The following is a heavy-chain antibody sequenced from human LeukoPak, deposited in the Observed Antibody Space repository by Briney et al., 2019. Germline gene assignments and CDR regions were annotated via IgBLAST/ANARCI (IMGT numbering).Heavy chain of an antibody. Sequence: SETLSLTCAVSGYSISSGYYWGWIRQPPGKGLEWIGSIYHSGSTYYNPSLKSRVTISVDTSRNQFSLKLSSVTAADTAVYYCAERRGPAAFFDYWGQGTLVTVSS. CDR1: GYSISSGYY. CDR3: AERRGPAAFFDY. J-gene: IGHJ4*02. CDR2: IYHSGST. D-gene: IGHD2-2*01. V-gene: IGHV4-38-2*01.